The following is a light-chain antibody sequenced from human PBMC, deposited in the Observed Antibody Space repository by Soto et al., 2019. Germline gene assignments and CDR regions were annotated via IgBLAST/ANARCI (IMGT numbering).Light chain of an antibody. V-gene: IGKV1-5*01. Sequence: IKMTQSPSTLSATVGDRVTITCRASQSSNAWLAWYQQKPGKAPKLLIYDVSTLDSGVPSRLSGSASGTEFSLTISSLQPDDFGSYYCQHMRPFGQAAK. CDR3: QHMRP. CDR2: DVS. J-gene: IGKJ1*01. CDR1: QSSNAW.